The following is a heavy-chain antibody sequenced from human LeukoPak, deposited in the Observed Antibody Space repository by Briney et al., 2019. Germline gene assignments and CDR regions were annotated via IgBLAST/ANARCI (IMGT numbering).Heavy chain of an antibody. Sequence: PGRSLRLSCAASGFTFSSYGMHWVRQAPGKGLEWVANIKEDGSEKYYVDSVKGRFTISRDNAKNSLYLQMNSLRAEDTAVYYCARRWYFDYWGQGTLVTVSS. D-gene: IGHD2-15*01. V-gene: IGHV3-7*01. CDR2: IKEDGSEK. CDR3: ARRWYFDY. J-gene: IGHJ4*02. CDR1: GFTFSSYG.